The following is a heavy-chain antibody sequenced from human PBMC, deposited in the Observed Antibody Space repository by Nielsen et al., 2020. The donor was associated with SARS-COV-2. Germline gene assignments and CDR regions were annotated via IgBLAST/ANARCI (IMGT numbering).Heavy chain of an antibody. CDR1: GYTLSELS. D-gene: IGHD3-3*01. V-gene: IGHV1-24*01. CDR3: ATSLVAAIFGVLDY. Sequence: ASVKVSCKVSGYTLSELSIHWVRQAPGKGLEWMGGFDPGDADTVYAQKFQGRITMTEDTSADTAYMDLSSLRTEDTAVYYCATSLVAAIFGVLDYWGPGTLVTVSS. J-gene: IGHJ4*02. CDR2: FDPGDADT.